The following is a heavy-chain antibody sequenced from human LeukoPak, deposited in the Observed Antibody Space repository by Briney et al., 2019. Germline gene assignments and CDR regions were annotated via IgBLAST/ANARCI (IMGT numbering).Heavy chain of an antibody. D-gene: IGHD6-13*01. CDR1: GGSFSGYY. Sequence: SETLSLTCAVYGGSFSGYYWSWSRQPPGKGLEWIGEINHSGSTNYNPSLKSRVTISVDTSKNQFSLKLSSVTAADTAVYYCASFIAAAGFGFDYWGQGTLVTVSS. V-gene: IGHV4-34*01. CDR2: INHSGST. J-gene: IGHJ4*02. CDR3: ASFIAAAGFGFDY.